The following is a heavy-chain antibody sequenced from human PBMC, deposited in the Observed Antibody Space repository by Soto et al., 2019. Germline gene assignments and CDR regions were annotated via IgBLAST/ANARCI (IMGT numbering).Heavy chain of an antibody. V-gene: IGHV3-23*01. Sequence: EVQLLESGGGLVQPGGSLRLSCVISGFTFSDYGMAWVRQAPGKGLEWVAGIDSSGTNKIYEGSVKGRFTISRDNSKNTLFLQMDSLRTEDTAVYFCASDEEWPFWRGYFGNWGQGALVTVSS. J-gene: IGHJ4*02. CDR1: GFTFSDYG. D-gene: IGHD3-3*01. CDR3: ASDEEWPFWRGYFGN. CDR2: IDSSGTNK.